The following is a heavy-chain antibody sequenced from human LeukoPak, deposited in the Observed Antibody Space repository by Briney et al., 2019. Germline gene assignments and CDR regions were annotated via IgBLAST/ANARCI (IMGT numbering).Heavy chain of an antibody. Sequence: GGSLRLSCAASGFTFSSFAMSWVRQAPGKGLEWVSSISDRGGSTYYADSVKGRFPISRDNSKNTLYLQMSSLRAEDTAVYYCTKRYSYLDYWGQGTLVIVSS. V-gene: IGHV3-23*01. CDR1: GFTFSSFA. J-gene: IGHJ4*02. D-gene: IGHD1-26*01. CDR2: ISDRGGST. CDR3: TKRYSYLDY.